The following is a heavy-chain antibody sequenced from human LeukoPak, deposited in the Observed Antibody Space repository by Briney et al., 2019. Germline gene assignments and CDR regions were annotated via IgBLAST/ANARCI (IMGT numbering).Heavy chain of an antibody. CDR3: ATRGYCSGTSCYAPQP. J-gene: IGHJ5*02. Sequence: PGGSLRLSCAASGFTFSSYAMIWVRQAPGKGLEWVSAITGTGGSTYYADSVKGRFTISRDNSKNTLYLQMNSLRAEDTAVYYCATRGYCSGTSCYAPQPWGQGTLVTVSS. D-gene: IGHD2-2*01. V-gene: IGHV3-23*01. CDR2: ITGTGGST. CDR1: GFTFSSYA.